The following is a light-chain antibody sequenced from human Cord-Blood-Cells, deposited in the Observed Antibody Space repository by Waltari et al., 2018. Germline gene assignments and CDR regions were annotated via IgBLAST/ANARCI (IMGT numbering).Light chain of an antibody. CDR3: QQRSNWPLT. CDR1: QSVSSY. J-gene: IGKJ4*01. CDR2: DAS. V-gene: IGKV3-11*01. Sequence: EIVLTQSPATPSLSPGERSYLSFRASQSVSSYLAGYQQKPCQAPRLLIYDASNRATGIPARFSGSGSGTDFTLTISSLEPEDFAVYYCQQRSNWPLTFGGGTKVEIK.